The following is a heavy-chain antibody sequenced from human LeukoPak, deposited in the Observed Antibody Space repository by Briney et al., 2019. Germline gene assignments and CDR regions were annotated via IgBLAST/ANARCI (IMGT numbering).Heavy chain of an antibody. CDR3: ARDAAVTMVRGVIRVSWFDP. J-gene: IGHJ5*02. CDR1: GGSFSGYY. CDR2: INHSGST. Sequence: SETLSLTCAVYGGSFSGYYWSWIRLPPGKGLEWIGEINHSGSTNYNPPLKSRVTISVDTSKNQFSLKLSSVTAADTAVYYCARDAAVTMVRGVIRVSWFDPWGQGTLVTVSS. D-gene: IGHD3-10*01. V-gene: IGHV4-34*01.